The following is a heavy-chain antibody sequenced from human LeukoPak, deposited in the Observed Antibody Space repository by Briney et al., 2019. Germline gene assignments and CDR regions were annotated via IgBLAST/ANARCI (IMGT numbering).Heavy chain of an antibody. Sequence: GGTLTLSCAPSGFIFSSYAMSWVRQAPGNRLEWVSAVSGSGDSTYSADSVKGRFTISRDNSKNTMYLQMNSLRTEDTAVYYCAKNSGFSYHSQYNFDYWGQGTLVTVSS. J-gene: IGHJ4*02. CDR1: GFIFSSYA. CDR3: AKNSGFSYHSQYNFDY. V-gene: IGHV3-23*01. D-gene: IGHD5-12*01. CDR2: VSGSGDST.